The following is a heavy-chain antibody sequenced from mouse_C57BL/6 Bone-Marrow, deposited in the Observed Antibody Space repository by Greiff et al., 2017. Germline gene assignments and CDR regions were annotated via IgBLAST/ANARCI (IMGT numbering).Heavy chain of an antibody. CDR3: GRGRGNGWFAY. CDR1: GYTFTSYW. V-gene: IGHV1-64*01. D-gene: IGHD2-1*01. CDR2: IHPNSGST. Sequence: VQLQQPGAELVKPGASVKLSCKASGYTFTSYWMRWVKQRPGQGLEWIGMIHPNSGSTNYNEKFKSKATLTVDQSSSTAYMQLSSLTSEDSAVYYCGRGRGNGWFAYWGQGTLVTVSA. J-gene: IGHJ3*01.